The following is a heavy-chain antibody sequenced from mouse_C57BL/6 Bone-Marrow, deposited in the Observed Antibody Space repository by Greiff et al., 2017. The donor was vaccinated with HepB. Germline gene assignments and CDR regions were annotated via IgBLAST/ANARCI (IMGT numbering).Heavy chain of an antibody. CDR3: ARGGCCGRMDY. Sequence: QVQLQQSGAELVRPGASVKLSCKASGYTFTDYYINWVKQRPGQGLEWIARIYPGSGNTYYNEKFKGKATLTAEKSSSTAYMQLSSLTSEDSAVYFCARGGCCGRMDYWGQGTSVTVSS. J-gene: IGHJ4*01. CDR2: IYPGSGNT. CDR1: GYTFTDYY. V-gene: IGHV1-76*01.